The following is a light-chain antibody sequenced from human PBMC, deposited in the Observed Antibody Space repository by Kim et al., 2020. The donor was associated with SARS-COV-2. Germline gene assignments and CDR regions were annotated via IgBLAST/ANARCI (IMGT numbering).Light chain of an antibody. CDR2: YDS. Sequence: SYELTQPPSVSVAPGKTARITCGGNNIGSKSVHWYQQKPGQAPVLVIYYDSDRPSGIPERFSGSNSGNTATLTISRVEAGDEADYYCQVRDSSSDHWVV. J-gene: IGLJ2*01. CDR3: QVRDSSSDHWVV. V-gene: IGLV3-21*04. CDR1: NIGSKS.